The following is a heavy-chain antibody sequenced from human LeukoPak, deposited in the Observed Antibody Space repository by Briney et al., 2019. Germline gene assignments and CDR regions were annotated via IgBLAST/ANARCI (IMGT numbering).Heavy chain of an antibody. CDR3: ARHHYYYDSSGYWPANYYYGMGV. CDR1: GGSISSYY. CDR2: IYYSGST. V-gene: IGHV4-59*08. Sequence: SETLSLTCTVSGGSISSYYWSWIRQPPGKGLEWIGYIYYSGSTNYHPSLKSRVTISVDTSKNQFSLKLSSVTAADTAVYYCARHHYYYDSSGYWPANYYYGMGVWGQGTTVTVSS. J-gene: IGHJ6*02. D-gene: IGHD3-22*01.